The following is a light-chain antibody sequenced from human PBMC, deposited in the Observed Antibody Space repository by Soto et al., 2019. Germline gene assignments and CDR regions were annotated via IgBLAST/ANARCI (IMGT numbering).Light chain of an antibody. J-gene: IGLJ2*01. CDR2: EVS. Sequence: QSALTQPASVSGSPGQSITISCTGTSSDIGDYDYVSWYQQRPGKAPKLMISEVSNRPSGVSNRFSASKSGNTASLTISGLQAEDEADYYCSSYTSSRTVIFGGGTKLTVL. V-gene: IGLV2-14*01. CDR1: SSDIGDYDY. CDR3: SSYTSSRTVI.